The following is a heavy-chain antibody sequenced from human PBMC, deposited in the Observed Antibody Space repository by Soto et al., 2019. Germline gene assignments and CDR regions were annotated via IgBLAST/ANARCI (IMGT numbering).Heavy chain of an antibody. Sequence: ASVKVSCKASGYTFTSYGISWVRQAPVQGLEWMGWISAYNGNTNYAQKLQGRVTMTTDTSTSTAYMELRSLRSDDTAVYYCASLGLGYCTNGVCFGSYGMDVWGQGTTVTVSS. D-gene: IGHD2-8*01. CDR3: ASLGLGYCTNGVCFGSYGMDV. V-gene: IGHV1-18*01. CDR1: GYTFTSYG. J-gene: IGHJ6*02. CDR2: ISAYNGNT.